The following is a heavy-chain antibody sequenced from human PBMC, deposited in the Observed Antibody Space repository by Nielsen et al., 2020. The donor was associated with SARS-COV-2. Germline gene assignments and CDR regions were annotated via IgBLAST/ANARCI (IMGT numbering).Heavy chain of an antibody. CDR3: AKGRDNYYYDSWYYFDY. V-gene: IGHV3-23*01. D-gene: IGHD3-22*01. CDR1: GFTFSSYA. Sequence: GGSLRLSCAASGFTFSSYAMSWVRQAPGKGLEWVSAISGSGGSTYYADSVKGRFTISRDNSKNTLYLQMNSLRAEDTAVYYCAKGRDNYYYDSWYYFDYWGQGSLVTVSS. CDR2: ISGSGGST. J-gene: IGHJ4*02.